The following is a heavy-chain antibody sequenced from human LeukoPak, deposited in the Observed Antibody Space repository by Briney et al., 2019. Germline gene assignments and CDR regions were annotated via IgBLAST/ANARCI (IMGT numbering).Heavy chain of an antibody. Sequence: KPSETLSLTCAVSGSSISSRNWWSWVRQPPGKGLEWIGEIYHSGSTNYNPSLKTRVTISVDKSKNQFSLKLSSVTAADTAVYYCARASHDYGDYSHFDYWGQGTLVTVSS. J-gene: IGHJ4*02. CDR3: ARASHDYGDYSHFDY. CDR2: IYHSGST. CDR1: GSSISSRNW. V-gene: IGHV4-4*02. D-gene: IGHD4-17*01.